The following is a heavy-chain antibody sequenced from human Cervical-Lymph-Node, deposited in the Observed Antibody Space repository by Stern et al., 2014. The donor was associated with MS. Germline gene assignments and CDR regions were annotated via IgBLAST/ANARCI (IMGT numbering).Heavy chain of an antibody. D-gene: IGHD2-15*01. CDR1: EYTHNNYL. J-gene: IGHJ6*02. CDR2: INPSGAT. V-gene: IGHV1-46*02. Sequence: VQLEESGSEVKKKGASVKVSCKASEYTHNNYLIHWVRQAPGQRPDWMGVINPSGATNYAQKVQDRVTMTTDASTSTFYMELSRLRSEDTAVYYCAVRYCSGGRCYSVPDVWGQGTTVIVS. CDR3: AVRYCSGGRCYSVPDV.